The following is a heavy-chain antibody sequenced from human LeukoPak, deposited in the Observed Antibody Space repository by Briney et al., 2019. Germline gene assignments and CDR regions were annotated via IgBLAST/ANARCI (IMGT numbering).Heavy chain of an antibody. J-gene: IGHJ6*03. Sequence: PSETLSLTCTVSGASISNYYWSWIRQPAGKGLEWIGRMYGSGSTNYNPSLESRVTLSFDTSNNQFSLRLTSVTAADTAVYYCAREEPDTLMFYYYSYMGVWGKATTVTVSS. CDR2: MYGSGST. CDR1: GASISNYY. CDR3: AREEPDTLMFYYYSYMGV. V-gene: IGHV4-4*07. D-gene: IGHD1-14*01.